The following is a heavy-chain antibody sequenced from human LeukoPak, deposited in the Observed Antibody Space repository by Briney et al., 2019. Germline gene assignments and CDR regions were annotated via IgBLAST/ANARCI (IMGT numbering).Heavy chain of an antibody. CDR1: GFIFSLYR. CDR3: ARGGVGDFDY. CDR2: ISSTSTYI. Sequence: PGGSLTLSCAASGFIFSLYRMNWVRQAPGKGLEWVSSISSTSTYIYYADSVKGRFTISRDNAKNSLFLQLNSLRAEDTAVYCCARGGVGDFDYWGQGTLVTVSS. J-gene: IGHJ4*02. D-gene: IGHD2-8*01. V-gene: IGHV3-21*01.